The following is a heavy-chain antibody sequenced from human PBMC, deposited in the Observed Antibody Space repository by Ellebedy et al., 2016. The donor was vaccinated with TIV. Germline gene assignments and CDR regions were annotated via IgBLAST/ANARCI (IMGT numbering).Heavy chain of an antibody. D-gene: IGHD3-10*01. CDR2: ITDSGGGT. CDR3: AKLTYGSGRNSQGYDY. J-gene: IGHJ4*02. Sequence: GESLKISCAASGFTFSSYAMSWVRQAPEKGLDWVAAITDSGGGTFYADSVKGRFTISRDNSKNTVYVQMNSLRVEDTALYYCAKLTYGSGRNSQGYDYWGQGTLVTVSS. CDR1: GFTFSSYA. V-gene: IGHV3-23*01.